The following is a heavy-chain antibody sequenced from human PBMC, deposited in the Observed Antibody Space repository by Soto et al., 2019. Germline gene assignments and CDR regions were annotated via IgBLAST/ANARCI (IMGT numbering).Heavy chain of an antibody. CDR1: GFTFSSYG. CDR2: IWYDGSNK. Sequence: QVQLVESGGGVVQPGRSLRLSCAASGFTFSSYGMHWVRQAPGKGLEWVAVIWYDGSNKYYADSVKGRFTISRDNSKNTLYLKMNSLRAEDTAVYYCARDRAHYSGYDFLVDYWGQGTLVTVSS. D-gene: IGHD5-12*01. J-gene: IGHJ4*02. V-gene: IGHV3-33*01. CDR3: ARDRAHYSGYDFLVDY.